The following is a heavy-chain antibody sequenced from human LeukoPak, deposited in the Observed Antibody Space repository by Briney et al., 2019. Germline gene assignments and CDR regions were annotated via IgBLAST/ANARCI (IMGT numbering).Heavy chain of an antibody. CDR3: AREPRRGLTGYCDY. CDR2: INPNSGGT. D-gene: IGHD3-9*01. V-gene: IGHV1-2*02. CDR1: GYTFTGYY. Sequence: ASVKVSCKASGYTFTGYYMHWVRQAPGQGLEWMGWINPNSGGTNYAQKFQGRVTMTRDTSISTAYMELSRPRYDDTAVYYCAREPRRGLTGYCDYWGQGTLVTVSS. J-gene: IGHJ4*02.